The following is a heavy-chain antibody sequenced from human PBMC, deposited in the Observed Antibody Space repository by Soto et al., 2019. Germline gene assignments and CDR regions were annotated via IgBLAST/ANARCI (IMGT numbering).Heavy chain of an antibody. CDR2: ISDGGNT. Sequence: EVQLVESGGGLVQPGGSLRLSCAASGFIVSSVFMNWVRQAPGKGLEWVSTISDGGNTYHENSMKGSFTISRDISRNTLHLQMNSLRAEDTAVYPCAKDTLGGAYDFGHGGQGSLVTVSS. CDR1: GFIVSSVF. D-gene: IGHD3-3*01. V-gene: IGHV3-66*01. J-gene: IGHJ4*02. CDR3: AKDTLGGAYDFGH.